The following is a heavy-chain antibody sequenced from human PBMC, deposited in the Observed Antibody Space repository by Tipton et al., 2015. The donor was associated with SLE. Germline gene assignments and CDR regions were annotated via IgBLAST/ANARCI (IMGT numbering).Heavy chain of an antibody. CDR3: ARAVADWGWLVVY. V-gene: IGHV3-74*01. D-gene: IGHD6-19*01. CDR2: IDHDGSGT. J-gene: IGHJ4*02. CDR1: GFTFNNYW. Sequence: AVSGFTFNNYWMHWFRQVPGKGLEWVSRIDHDGSGTSYADSVEDRFTISRDNTKKTLYLQMNSLRAEDTAVYYCARAVADWGWLVVYWGRGTQVTVSS.